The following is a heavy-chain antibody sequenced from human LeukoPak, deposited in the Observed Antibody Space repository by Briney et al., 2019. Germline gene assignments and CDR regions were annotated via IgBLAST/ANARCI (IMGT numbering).Heavy chain of an antibody. V-gene: IGHV1-8*02. CDR3: ATVFYSSSWSDAFDI. CDR2: MNPNSGNT. D-gene: IGHD6-13*01. CDR1: GGTFSSYA. Sequence: EASVKVSCKASGGTFSSYAISWVRQAPGQGLEWMGWMNPNSGNTGYAQKFQGRVTMTRNTSISTAYMELSSLRSEDTAVYYCATVFYSSSWSDAFDIWGQGTMVTVSS. J-gene: IGHJ3*02.